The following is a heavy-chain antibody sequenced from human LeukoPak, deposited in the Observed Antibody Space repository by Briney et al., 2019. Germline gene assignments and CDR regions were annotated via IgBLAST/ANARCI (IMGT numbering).Heavy chain of an antibody. CDR2: IYYSGST. Sequence: SQTLSLTCTVSGGSISSGGYYWRWIRQHPGKGLEWIGYIYYSGSTYYNPSLKSRVTISVDTSKNQFSLKLSSVTAADTAVYYCAREAVLGYYYGSGSQNWFDPWGQGTLVTVSS. J-gene: IGHJ5*02. V-gene: IGHV4-31*03. CDR1: GGSISSGGYY. D-gene: IGHD3-10*01. CDR3: AREAVLGYYYGSGSQNWFDP.